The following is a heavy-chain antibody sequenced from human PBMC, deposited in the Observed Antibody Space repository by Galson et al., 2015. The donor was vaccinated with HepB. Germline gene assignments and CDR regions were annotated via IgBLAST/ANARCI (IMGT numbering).Heavy chain of an antibody. CDR2: IYPADSDT. CDR1: GYNFAISW. Sequence: QSGAEVKKPGESLKISRKGSGYNFAISWIGWVRQMPGKGLEWMGIIYPADSDTRYSPSFQGQVTISTDKSISTAYLQWSSLKASDTAMYYCASLRGADPLGFDYWGQGTLVTVSS. V-gene: IGHV5-51*01. J-gene: IGHJ4*02. CDR3: ASLRGADPLGFDY. D-gene: IGHD3-16*01.